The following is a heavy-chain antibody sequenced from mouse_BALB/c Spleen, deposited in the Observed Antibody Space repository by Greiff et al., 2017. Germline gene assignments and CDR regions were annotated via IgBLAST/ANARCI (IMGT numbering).Heavy chain of an antibody. Sequence: QLQQSGAELARPGASVKLSCKASGYTFTSYWMQWVKQRPGQGLEWIGAIYPGDGDTRYTQKFKGKATLTADKSSSTAYMQLSSLASEDSAVYYCARQHWYFDVWGAGTTVTVSS. V-gene: IGHV1-87*01. J-gene: IGHJ1*01. CDR1: GYTFTSYW. CDR3: ARQHWYFDV. D-gene: IGHD3-2*01. CDR2: IYPGDGDT.